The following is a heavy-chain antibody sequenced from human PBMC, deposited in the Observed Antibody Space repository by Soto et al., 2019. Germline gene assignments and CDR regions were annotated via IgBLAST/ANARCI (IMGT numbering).Heavy chain of an antibody. CDR2: IYYSGST. Sequence: QVQLQESGPGLVKPSETLSLTCTVSGGSMSSYYWSWIRQPPGKGLEWIGYIYYSGSTIYNPSLKSRVTISVGTSKNQFSLKLSSVTAADTAVYYCARYGSGSSVWFDPWGLGTLVTVSS. D-gene: IGHD3-10*01. CDR3: ARYGSGSSVWFDP. J-gene: IGHJ5*02. V-gene: IGHV4-59*01. CDR1: GGSMSSYY.